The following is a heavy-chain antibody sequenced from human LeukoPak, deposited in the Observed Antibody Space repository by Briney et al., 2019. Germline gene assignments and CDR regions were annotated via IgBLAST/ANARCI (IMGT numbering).Heavy chain of an antibody. CDR1: GGSISGGSISGYH. J-gene: IGHJ4*02. CDR3: ARRRVPARYFDY. CDR2: IYTSGTT. V-gene: IGHV4-4*07. D-gene: IGHD2-2*01. Sequence: SETLSLTCSVSGGSISGGSISGYHWSWIRQPAGKGLEWIGRIYTSGTTNYNPSLKSRVTMSVDTSKKQFSLKLSSVTAADTAVYYCARRRVPARYFDYWGQGTLVTVSS.